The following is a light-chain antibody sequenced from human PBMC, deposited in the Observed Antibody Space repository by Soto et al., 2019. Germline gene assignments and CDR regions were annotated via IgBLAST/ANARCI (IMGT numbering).Light chain of an antibody. CDR1: QSISSSY. Sequence: IVLAQARRTLILSQGERATLSCRASQSISSSYLAWYQQKPCQAPRLLIYGASSRATVIPDRFSGSGSGTDFTLTISILEPEDFAVYYCQQYGSSPPWTYGQGTNVHIK. V-gene: IGKV3-20*01. CDR3: QQYGSSPPWT. CDR2: GAS. J-gene: IGKJ1*01.